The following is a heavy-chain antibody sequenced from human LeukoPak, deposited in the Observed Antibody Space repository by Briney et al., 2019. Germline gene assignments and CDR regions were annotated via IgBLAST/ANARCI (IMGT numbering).Heavy chain of an antibody. Sequence: ASVKVSCKASGGTFSSYAISWVRQAPGQGLEWMGGIIPIFGTANYAQKFQGRVTITADKSTSTAYMELSSLRSEDTAVYYCARAIVPAIRFYNYYYGMDVWGKGTTVTVSS. CDR2: IIPIFGTA. CDR1: GGTFSSYA. V-gene: IGHV1-69*06. CDR3: ARAIVPAIRFYNYYYGMDV. D-gene: IGHD2-2*01. J-gene: IGHJ6*04.